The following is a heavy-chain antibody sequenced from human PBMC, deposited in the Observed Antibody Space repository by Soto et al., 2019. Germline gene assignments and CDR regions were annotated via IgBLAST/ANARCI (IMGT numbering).Heavy chain of an antibody. J-gene: IGHJ5*02. Sequence: PSETLSLTCTVSGGSISSYYWSWIRQPPGKGLEWIGYIYYSGSTNYNPSLKSRVAISVDTSKNQFSLKLSSVTAADTAVYYCARDRTYCSGGSCYGNWFDPWGQGTLVTVSS. D-gene: IGHD2-15*01. V-gene: IGHV4-59*01. CDR1: GGSISSYY. CDR2: IYYSGST. CDR3: ARDRTYCSGGSCYGNWFDP.